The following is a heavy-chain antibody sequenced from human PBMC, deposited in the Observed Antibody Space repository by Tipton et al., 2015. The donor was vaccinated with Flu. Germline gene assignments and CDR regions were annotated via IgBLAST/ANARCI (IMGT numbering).Heavy chain of an antibody. V-gene: IGHV4-31*03. D-gene: IGHD4-11*01. Sequence: TLSLTCTVSGGSISSGGYYWSWIRQHPGKGLEWIGYIYYSGSTYYNPSLKSRVTIAVDRPKNQFSLRLTSVTAADTAVYYCARRDYSNYVSEPKNWFDSWGQGTLVTVS. CDR1: GGSISSGGYY. CDR3: ARRDYSNYVSEPKNWFDS. J-gene: IGHJ5*01. CDR2: IYYSGST.